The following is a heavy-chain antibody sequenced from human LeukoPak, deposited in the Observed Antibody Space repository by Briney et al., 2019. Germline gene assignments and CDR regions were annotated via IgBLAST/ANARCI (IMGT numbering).Heavy chain of an antibody. J-gene: IGHJ6*03. D-gene: IGHD4-23*01. Sequence: PGGSLRLSCAASGFTFSSYAMSWVRQAPGKGLEWVSAISGSGGNTYYRDSVKGRFTISRDNSKNTLYLQMNSLRAEDTAVYYCAKSSGGSYYYYYMDVWGKGTTVTISS. CDR2: ISGSGGNT. CDR1: GFTFSSYA. V-gene: IGHV3-23*01. CDR3: AKSSGGSYYYYYMDV.